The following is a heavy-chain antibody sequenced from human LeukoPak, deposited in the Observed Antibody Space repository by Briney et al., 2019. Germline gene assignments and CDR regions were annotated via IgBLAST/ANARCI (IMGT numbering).Heavy chain of an antibody. D-gene: IGHD2-2*01. CDR1: GFTFSSYG. CDR3: ARGYCSSTSCSDPAEYFQH. CDR2: IWYDGSNK. Sequence: PGGSLRLSCAPSGFTFSSYGMHWVRQAPGKGLEWVAVIWYDGSNKYYADSVKGRFTISRDNSKNTLYLQMNSLRAEDTAVYYCARGYCSSTSCSDPAEYFQHWGQGTLVTVSS. J-gene: IGHJ1*01. V-gene: IGHV3-33*08.